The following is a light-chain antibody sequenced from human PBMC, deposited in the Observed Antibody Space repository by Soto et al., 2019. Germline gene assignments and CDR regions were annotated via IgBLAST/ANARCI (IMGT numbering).Light chain of an antibody. CDR2: KAS. Sequence: DIQMTQSPSTLSASVGDRVTITCRASQSVSSWVAWYHLKPGKAPKLLIYKASTLETGVPSRFSGSGSRTEFPLTISRLQPDDFATYYCQHYASFSGTFGQGTKVEIK. CDR3: QHYASFSGT. CDR1: QSVSSW. V-gene: IGKV1-5*03. J-gene: IGKJ1*01.